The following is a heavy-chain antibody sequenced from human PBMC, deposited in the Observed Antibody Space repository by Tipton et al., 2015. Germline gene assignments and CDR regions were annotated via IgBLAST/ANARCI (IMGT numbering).Heavy chain of an antibody. V-gene: IGHV4-31*02. CDR3: ATAYYFDSRAAYYFDN. CDR2: SYYSGTT. Sequence: LRLSCSVSGGSMKTHGHYWTWIRQRPGKGLEWIGSSYYSGTTYINPSLWSRVYISVDTSQNQFSLSLTSVTAADTAVYYCATAYYFDSRAAYYFDNWGQGTLVTVSS. CDR1: GGSMKTHGHY. J-gene: IGHJ4*02. D-gene: IGHD3-22*01.